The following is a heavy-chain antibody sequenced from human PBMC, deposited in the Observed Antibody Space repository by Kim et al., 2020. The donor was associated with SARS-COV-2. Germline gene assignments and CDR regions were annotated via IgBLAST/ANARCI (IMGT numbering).Heavy chain of an antibody. CDR1: GYTFTSYG. V-gene: IGHV1-18*04. D-gene: IGHD3-10*01. CDR3: ARAPSYMVGEKWFDP. J-gene: IGHJ5*02. Sequence: ASVKVSCKASGYTFTSYGISWVRQAPGQGLEWMGWISAYNGNTNYAQKLQGRVTMTTDTSTSTAYMEVRSLRSDDKAVYYCARAPSYMVGEKWFDPWGQGTLVTVSS. CDR2: ISAYNGNT.